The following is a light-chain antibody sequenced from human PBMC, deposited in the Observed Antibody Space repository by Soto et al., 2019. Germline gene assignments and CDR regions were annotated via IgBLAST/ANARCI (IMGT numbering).Light chain of an antibody. CDR1: QSLLHSSGYNY. J-gene: IGKJ5*01. CDR2: LVS. CDR3: MQALQTPVT. Sequence: IVMTQAPLSLPVTPGEPSSISCNSSQSLLHSSGYNYLHWYLQKPGQSPHLLMYLVSRTPSGVPDRCRGSGSGTDFTLEITRMAAEDGGLYFCMQALQTPVTFGQGTRLEIK. V-gene: IGKV2-28*01.